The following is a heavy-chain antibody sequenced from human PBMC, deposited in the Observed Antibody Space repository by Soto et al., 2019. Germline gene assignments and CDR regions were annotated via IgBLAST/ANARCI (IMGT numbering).Heavy chain of an antibody. CDR3: ARRGKRAAASSHYYYYYGMDV. CDR2: IYYSGST. J-gene: IGHJ6*02. Sequence: SETLSLTCTVSGGSISGSSYYSGWIRQPPGKGLEWIGSIYYSGSTYYNPSLKSRVTISVDTSKNQFSLKLSSVTAADTAVYYCARRGKRAAASSHYYYYYGMDVWGQGTTVTVSS. CDR1: GGSISGSSYY. V-gene: IGHV4-39*01. D-gene: IGHD6-13*01.